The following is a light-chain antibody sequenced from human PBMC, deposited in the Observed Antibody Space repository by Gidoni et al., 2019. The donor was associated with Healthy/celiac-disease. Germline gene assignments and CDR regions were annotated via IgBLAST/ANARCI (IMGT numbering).Light chain of an antibody. CDR2: DAS. V-gene: IGKV1-33*01. CDR1: QDISNY. Sequence: DIQMTQSSSSLSASVGDRVTITCQSSQDISNYLNWHQQKPATAPKLLIYDASNLETGVPSRFSGSGSGSDFTFTISILQPEDIATYYCQQYDNLLTFGGGTKVEIK. J-gene: IGKJ4*01. CDR3: QQYDNLLT.